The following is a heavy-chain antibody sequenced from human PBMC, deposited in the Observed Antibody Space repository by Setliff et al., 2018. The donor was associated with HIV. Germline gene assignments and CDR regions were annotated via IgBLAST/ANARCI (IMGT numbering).Heavy chain of an antibody. D-gene: IGHD3-3*01. Sequence: SETLSLTCTVSGGSISSNNYYWGWIRQPPGKGLEWIGSINYSGSTYQNPSLKSRVTISVDTSKNQYSLKLSSVTAADTAVYYCVRDQALQFLGFDPWGQGILVTVSS. V-gene: IGHV4-39*02. CDR2: INYSGST. CDR3: VRDQALQFLGFDP. CDR1: GGSISSNNYY. J-gene: IGHJ5*02.